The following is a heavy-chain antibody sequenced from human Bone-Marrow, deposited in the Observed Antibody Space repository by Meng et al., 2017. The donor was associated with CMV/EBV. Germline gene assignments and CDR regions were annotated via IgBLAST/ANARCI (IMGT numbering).Heavy chain of an antibody. V-gene: IGHV3-30*04. CDR3: ARELGVVVVPAAIKFDYYGMDV. CDR1: GFTFSSYA. J-gene: IGHJ6*02. Sequence: GGSLRLSCAASGFTFSSYAMHWVRQAPGKGLEWVAVISYDGSNKYYADSVKGRFTISRDNSKNTLYLQMNSLRAEDTAVYYCARELGVVVVPAAIKFDYYGMDVWGQGTTVTVSS. CDR2: ISYDGSNK. D-gene: IGHD2-2*01.